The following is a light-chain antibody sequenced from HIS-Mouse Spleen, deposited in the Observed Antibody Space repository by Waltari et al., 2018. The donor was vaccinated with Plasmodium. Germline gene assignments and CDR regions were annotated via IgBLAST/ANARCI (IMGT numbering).Light chain of an antibody. J-gene: IGKJ1*01. Sequence: DIKLTHSPSPLSASVGNRVTITCRASQSISSRLAWYQQKPGKALKLLSYKASSLESGVPSRFSGSGSGTEFTLTISSLQPDDFATYYCQQYNSYSWTFGQGTKVEIK. CDR3: QQYNSYSWT. CDR1: QSISSR. CDR2: KAS. V-gene: IGKV1-5*03.